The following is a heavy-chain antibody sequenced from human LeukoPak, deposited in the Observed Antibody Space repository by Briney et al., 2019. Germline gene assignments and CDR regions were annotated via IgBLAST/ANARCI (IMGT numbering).Heavy chain of an antibody. CDR3: AKDPVLRYFDWDGYGGFDY. Sequence: GGSLRLSCAASGFTFSSYAMSWVRQAPGKGLEWVSAISGSGGSTYYADSVKGRFTISRDNSKNTLYLQMNSLRAEDTAVYYCAKDPVLRYFDWDGYGGFDYWGQGTLVTVSS. CDR1: GFTFSSYA. D-gene: IGHD3-9*01. CDR2: ISGSGGST. J-gene: IGHJ4*02. V-gene: IGHV3-23*01.